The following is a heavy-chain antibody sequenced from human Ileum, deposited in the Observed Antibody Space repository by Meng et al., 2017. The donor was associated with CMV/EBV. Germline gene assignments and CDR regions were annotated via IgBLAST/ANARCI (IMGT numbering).Heavy chain of an antibody. V-gene: IGHV3-7*03. CDR2: IKQDGSER. J-gene: IGHJ3*02. CDR3: ARAPRVVVLLTQGGAFDI. D-gene: IGHD3-22*01. CDR1: GFIFSAYW. Sequence: GESLKISCAASGFIFSAYWMSWVRQAPGRGLEWVASIKQDGSERYYVDSVRGRFTISRDNAKNSLYLEVNSLRAEDTAVYYCARAPRVVVLLTQGGAFDIWSQGTLVTVSS.